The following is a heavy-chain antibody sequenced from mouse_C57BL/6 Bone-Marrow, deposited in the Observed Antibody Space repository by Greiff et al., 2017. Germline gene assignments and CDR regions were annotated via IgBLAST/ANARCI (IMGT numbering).Heavy chain of an antibody. V-gene: IGHV1-26*01. CDR2: INPNNRCT. J-gene: IGHJ1*03. CDR3: ARSWLLFYCYFDV. Sequence: EVQLQQSGPELVKPGASVKISCKASGYTFTDYYMNWVKQSHGKSLEWIGDINPNNRCTSYNQKFKGKATLTVEKYSSTAYMEIRSLTAEDSAVYYCARSWLLFYCYFDVWGTGTTVTVSS. CDR1: GYTFTDYY. D-gene: IGHD2-3*01.